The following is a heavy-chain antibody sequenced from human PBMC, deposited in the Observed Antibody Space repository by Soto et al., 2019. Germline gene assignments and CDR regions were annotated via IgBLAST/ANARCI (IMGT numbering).Heavy chain of an antibody. CDR1: GFTFSTNA. Sequence: EVQLLESGGGLVQPGGSLRLSCATSGFTFSTNAMGWVRQAPGMGLEFVSLISGSGNTIYYADSVKSRFTISRDSSMNTVSLQMNSLRADDTAVYYCAKVGYDTFGYYLRSFACWGQGTLVTVSP. D-gene: IGHD2-2*03. CDR2: ISGSGNTI. J-gene: IGHJ4*02. CDR3: AKVGYDTFGYYLRSFAC. V-gene: IGHV3-23*01.